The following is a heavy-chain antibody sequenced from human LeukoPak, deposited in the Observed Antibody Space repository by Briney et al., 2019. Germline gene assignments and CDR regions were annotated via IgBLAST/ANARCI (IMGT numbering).Heavy chain of an antibody. D-gene: IGHD2-2*01. CDR1: GYTFTSYY. V-gene: IGHV1-46*01. CDR2: INPSGGST. J-gene: IGHJ4*02. CDR3: ARGPSHCSSTSCYALGIDY. Sequence: ASVKVSCKASGYTFTSYYMHWVRQAPGQGLEWMGIINPSGGSTSYAQKFQGRVTMTRDMSTSKVYMGLSSLRSEDTAVYYCARGPSHCSSTSCYALGIDYWGQGTLVTVSS.